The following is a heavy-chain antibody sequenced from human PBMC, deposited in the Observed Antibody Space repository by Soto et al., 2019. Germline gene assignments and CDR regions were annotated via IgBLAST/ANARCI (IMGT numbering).Heavy chain of an antibody. Sequence: GESLKISCKASGYTFTNYWIAWVRQMPGKGLEWMGIIYLGDSHSRYSPSFQGQVTISADKSISTAYVQWSSLKASDSAMYYCARVENYGVDVWGQGTTVTVSS. CDR3: ARVENYGVDV. CDR1: GYTFTNYW. D-gene: IGHD1-1*01. V-gene: IGHV5-51*01. CDR2: IYLGDSHS. J-gene: IGHJ6*02.